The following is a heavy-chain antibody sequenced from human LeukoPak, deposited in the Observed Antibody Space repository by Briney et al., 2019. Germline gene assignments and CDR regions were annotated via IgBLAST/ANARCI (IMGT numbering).Heavy chain of an antibody. Sequence: GGSLRLSCAAYGFTFSTYSMKWVRQAPGKGLEWVSYISSSSGTIYYADSVKGRFTISRDNAKNSLYLQMNGLRDEDTAVYYCARDQSDYYGSGSYSEGSYWGQGTLVTVSS. D-gene: IGHD3-10*01. CDR2: ISSSSGTI. CDR3: ARDQSDYYGSGSYSEGSY. J-gene: IGHJ4*02. V-gene: IGHV3-48*02. CDR1: GFTFSTYS.